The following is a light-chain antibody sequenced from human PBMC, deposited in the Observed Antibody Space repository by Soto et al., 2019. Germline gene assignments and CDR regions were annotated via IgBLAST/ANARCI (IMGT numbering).Light chain of an antibody. J-gene: IGKJ5*01. Sequence: DIPMTQSPSSLSASVGDRVTITCRASQSISSYLNWYQQKPGKAPKLLIYAASSLQSGVPSRFSGSGSGTDFTLTISSLQPEDFATYYCQQSYSTRITFGQGTRLEMK. CDR3: QQSYSTRIT. CDR1: QSISSY. V-gene: IGKV1-39*01. CDR2: AAS.